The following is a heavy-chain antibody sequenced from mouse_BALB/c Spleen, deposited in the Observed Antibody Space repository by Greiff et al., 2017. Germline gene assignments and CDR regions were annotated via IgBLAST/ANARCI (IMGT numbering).Heavy chain of an antibody. CDR3: ARQGFTTATFDY. V-gene: IGHV5-6*01. D-gene: IGHD1-2*01. CDR2: ISSGGSYT. J-gene: IGHJ2*01. Sequence: EVHLVESGGDLVKPGGSLKLSCAASGFTFSSYGMSWVRQTPDKRLEWVATISSGGSYTYYPDSVKGRFTISRDNAKNTLYLQMSSLKSEDTAMYYCARQGFTTATFDYWGQGTTLTVSS. CDR1: GFTFSSYG.